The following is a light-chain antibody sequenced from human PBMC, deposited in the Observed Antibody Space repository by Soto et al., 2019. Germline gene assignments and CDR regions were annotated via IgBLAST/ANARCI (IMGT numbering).Light chain of an antibody. J-gene: IGKJ2*01. CDR1: QSVSSSS. V-gene: IGKV3-20*01. CDR3: QLYCSSATYI. Sequence: EIVLTQSPGTVSLSPGERATLSCRASQSVSSSSLAWYQQRPGQAPRLLIFTASSRATGTPDRFSGSGSGTDFNLTISTLLPKDCAVYYCQLYCSSATYIFGPGTKVEIK. CDR2: TAS.